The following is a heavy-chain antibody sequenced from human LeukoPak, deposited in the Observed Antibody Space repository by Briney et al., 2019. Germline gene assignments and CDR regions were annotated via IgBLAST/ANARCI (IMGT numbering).Heavy chain of an antibody. J-gene: IGHJ4*02. CDR3: AGSID. D-gene: IGHD3-10*01. V-gene: IGHV3-23*01. Sequence: GGSLRLSCAASGLTFSRYAMTWVRQAPGKGLEWVSSTSGSGDRKYYADSVKGRFTISRDNAKDSLYLQMNSLRADDTAVYYCAGSIDWGQGTLVTVSS. CDR2: TSGSGDRK. CDR1: GLTFSRYA.